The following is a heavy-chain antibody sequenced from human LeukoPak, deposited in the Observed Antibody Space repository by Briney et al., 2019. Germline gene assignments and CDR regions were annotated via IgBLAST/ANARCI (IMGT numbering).Heavy chain of an antibody. CDR2: ISSSGSHI. D-gene: IGHD3-22*01. V-gene: IGHV3-21*01. CDR1: GFTFSSYS. J-gene: IGHJ4*02. Sequence: GGSLRLSCAAAGFTFSSYSMNWVRQAPGKGLEWVASISSSGSHIYYADSVRGRFTVSRDNVKNSLYLQMNSLRAEDTAVYYCARGPGIVVDMHWGQGTLVTVSS. CDR3: ARGPGIVVDMH.